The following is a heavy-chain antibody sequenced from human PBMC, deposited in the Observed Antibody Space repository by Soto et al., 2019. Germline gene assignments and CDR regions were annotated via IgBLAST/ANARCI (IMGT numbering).Heavy chain of an antibody. Sequence: VGSLRLSCAASGSTFSSYWMSWVRQAPGKGLEWVANIKQDGSEKYYVDSVKGRFTISRDNAKNSLYLQMNSLRAEDTAVYYCARDLEQLGLNWFDPWGQGTLVTVSS. CDR3: ARDLEQLGLNWFDP. V-gene: IGHV3-7*01. J-gene: IGHJ5*02. D-gene: IGHD6-6*01. CDR2: IKQDGSEK. CDR1: GSTFSSYW.